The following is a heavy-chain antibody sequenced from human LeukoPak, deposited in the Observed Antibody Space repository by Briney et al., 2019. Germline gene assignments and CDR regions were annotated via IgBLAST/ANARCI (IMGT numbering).Heavy chain of an antibody. V-gene: IGHV3-11*04. D-gene: IGHD3-22*01. CDR1: GFTFSDYY. CDR3: ARESRYYDSSLK. CDR2: ISSSGSTI. Sequence: AGSLRLSCAASGFTFSDYYISWIRQAPGKGLEWVSYISSSGSTIYYADSVKGRFTISRDNAKNSLYLQMNSLRPADTAAYYCARESRYYDSSLKWGGGPVVTVS. J-gene: IGHJ4*02.